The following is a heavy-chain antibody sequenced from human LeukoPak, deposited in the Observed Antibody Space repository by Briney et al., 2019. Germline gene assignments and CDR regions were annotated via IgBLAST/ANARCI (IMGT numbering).Heavy chain of an antibody. CDR2: IYYSGST. D-gene: IGHD4-17*01. CDR3: ARPARVTTDFDY. CDR1: GGSISSSSCY. J-gene: IGHJ4*02. V-gene: IGHV4-39*01. Sequence: SETLSLTCTVSGGSISSSSCYWGWIRQPPGTGLEWIGSIYYSGSTYYNPSLKSRVTISVDTSKNQFSLKLSSVTAADTAVYYCARPARVTTDFDYWGQGTLVTVSS.